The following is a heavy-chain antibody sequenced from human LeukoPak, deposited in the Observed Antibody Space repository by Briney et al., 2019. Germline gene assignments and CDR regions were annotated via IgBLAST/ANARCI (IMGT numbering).Heavy chain of an antibody. CDR3: ARGYCSGGSCYPYYFDY. CDR2: IYYSGST. CDR1: GGSISSYY. D-gene: IGHD2-15*01. Sequence: SEALSLTCTVSGGSISSYYWSWIRQPPGKGLEWIGYIYYSGSTNYNPSLKSRVTISVDTSKNQFSLKLSSVTAADTAVYYCARGYCSGGSCYPYYFDYWGQGTLVTVSS. J-gene: IGHJ4*02. V-gene: IGHV4-59*01.